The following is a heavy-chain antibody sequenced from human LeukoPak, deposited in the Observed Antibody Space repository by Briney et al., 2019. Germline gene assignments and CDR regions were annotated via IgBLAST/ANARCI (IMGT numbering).Heavy chain of an antibody. J-gene: IGHJ4*02. Sequence: GGSLTLSCAASGFTFSGSAMHWVRQASGKGLEWVGGIRSKANSYATAYAASVKGIFTISRDDSNNPAYLQMNSLKTEDTAVYYCTSGDYRAFQGIDYWGQGTLVTVSS. V-gene: IGHV3-73*01. D-gene: IGHD4-17*01. CDR1: GFTFSGSA. CDR3: TSGDYRAFQGIDY. CDR2: IRSKANSYAT.